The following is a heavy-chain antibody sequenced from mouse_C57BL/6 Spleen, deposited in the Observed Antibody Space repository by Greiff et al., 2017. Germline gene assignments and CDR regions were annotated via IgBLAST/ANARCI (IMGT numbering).Heavy chain of an antibody. J-gene: IGHJ4*01. CDR2: IYPSDSET. Sequence: VQLQQPGAELVRPGSSVKLSCKASGYTFTSYWMDWVKQRPGQGLEWIGNIYPSDSETHYNQKFKDKATLTVDKSSSTAYMKLSSLTSEDSAVYYCAMGGNYGAMDYWGQGTSVTVSS. CDR1: GYTFTSYW. D-gene: IGHD2-1*01. CDR3: AMGGNYGAMDY. V-gene: IGHV1-61*01.